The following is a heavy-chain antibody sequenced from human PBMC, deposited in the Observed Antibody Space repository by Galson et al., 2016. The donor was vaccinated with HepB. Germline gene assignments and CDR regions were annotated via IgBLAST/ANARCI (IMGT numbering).Heavy chain of an antibody. D-gene: IGHD1-7*01. V-gene: IGHV1-69*13. CDR3: AGEVSWNYNAGHYGRDV. CDR2: IIPIFGTA. Sequence: SVKVSCKASGGTVSSYGINWVRQAPGQGLEWMGGIIPIFGTANYAQKFQGRVTITADASTNIVYMEISSLRSEDTAVYYCAGEVSWNYNAGHYGRDVWGQGTTLTVSS. CDR1: GGTVSSYG. J-gene: IGHJ6*02.